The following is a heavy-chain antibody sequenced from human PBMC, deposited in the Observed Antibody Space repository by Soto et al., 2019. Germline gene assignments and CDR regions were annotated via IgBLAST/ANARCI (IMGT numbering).Heavy chain of an antibody. D-gene: IGHD6-19*01. CDR3: ARDRSSGWFLDY. CDR1: GFTFSSYS. V-gene: IGHV3-21*01. Sequence: GGSLRLSCAASGFTFSSYSMNWVRQAPGKGLEWVSSISSSSSYIYYADSVKGRFTISRDNAKNSLYLQMNSLRAEDTAVYYCARDRSSGWFLDYWGQGTLVTVSS. CDR2: ISSSSSYI. J-gene: IGHJ4*02.